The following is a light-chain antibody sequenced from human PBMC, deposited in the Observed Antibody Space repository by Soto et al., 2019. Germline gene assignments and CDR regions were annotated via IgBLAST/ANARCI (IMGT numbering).Light chain of an antibody. V-gene: IGLV2-23*02. CDR3: CSFAGSSTFWV. CDR1: TSDVGGYDV. J-gene: IGLJ3*02. CDR2: EVN. Sequence: QAVVTQPASGSGSPGQSITISCSGTTSDVGGYDVVSWYQQHPGKAPKLMIFEVNQRPSGVSDRFSGSKSGNTASLTISGLQAGDEADYYCCSFAGSSTFWVFGGGTEVTVL.